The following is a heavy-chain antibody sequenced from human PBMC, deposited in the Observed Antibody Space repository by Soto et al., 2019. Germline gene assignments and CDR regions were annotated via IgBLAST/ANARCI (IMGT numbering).Heavy chain of an antibody. CDR3: AKGSNYYGSGSSTFFFDY. CDR1: GFTFSSYA. J-gene: IGHJ4*02. D-gene: IGHD3-10*01. V-gene: IGHV3-23*01. CDR2: ISGGGGST. Sequence: EVQLLESGGGLVQPGGSLRLSCAASGFTFSSYAMSRVRRAPGKGLEWVSAISGGGGSTYHADSVKGRFTISRDNSKNTLYLQMNSLRAEDTAVYYCAKGSNYYGSGSSTFFFDYWGQGTLVTVSS.